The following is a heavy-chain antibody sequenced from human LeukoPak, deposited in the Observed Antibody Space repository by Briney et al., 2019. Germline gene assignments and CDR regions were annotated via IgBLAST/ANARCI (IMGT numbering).Heavy chain of an antibody. D-gene: IGHD5-18*01. V-gene: IGHV5-51*01. CDR3: ARLQYSNGYVDY. J-gene: IGHJ4*02. CDR2: IYPDDSDT. CDR1: GYSFTNYW. Sequence: GESLKISCTGSGYSFTNYWIGWVRQMPGKGLEWMGIIYPDDSDTRYRPSFQGQVTISADKSIATAYLQWSSLKASDTAMYYCARLQYSNGYVDYWGQGTLVTVSS.